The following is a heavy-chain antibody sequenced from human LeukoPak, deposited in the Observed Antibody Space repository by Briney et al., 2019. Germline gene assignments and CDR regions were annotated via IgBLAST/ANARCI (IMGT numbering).Heavy chain of an antibody. CDR1: GYTFTSYG. D-gene: IGHD6-13*01. V-gene: IGHV1-18*01. J-gene: IGHJ4*02. CDR2: ISAYNGNT. CDR3: ARGSHLIAAAVYFDY. Sequence: ASVKVSCKASGYTFTSYGISWVRQAPGQGLEWMGWISAYNGNTNYAQKLQGRVTMTTDTSTSTAYMELRSLRSDDTAVYYCARGSHLIAAAVYFDYWGQGTLVTVSS.